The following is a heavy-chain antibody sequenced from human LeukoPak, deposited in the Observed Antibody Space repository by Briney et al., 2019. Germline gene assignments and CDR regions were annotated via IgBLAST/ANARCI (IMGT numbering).Heavy chain of an antibody. J-gene: IGHJ4*02. CDR3: CFGSGKGSYFDY. CDR2: ISGSGGST. Sequence: PGGSLRLSCAASGFTFSNYAMSWVRQAPGKGLEWVSAISGSGGSTYYADSVKGRFTVSRDNSKNTLYLHIRSLRPDDTAIYFCCFGSGKGSYFDYWGQGTRVTVSS. V-gene: IGHV3-23*01. D-gene: IGHD3-10*01. CDR1: GFTFSNYA.